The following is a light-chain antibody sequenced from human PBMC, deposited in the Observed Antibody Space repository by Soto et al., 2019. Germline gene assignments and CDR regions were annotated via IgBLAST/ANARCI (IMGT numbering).Light chain of an antibody. CDR1: QSISSW. J-gene: IGKJ1*01. V-gene: IGKV1-5*01. CDR3: QQYNSYSLK. Sequence: DLQMTQSPSTLSASVGDRVTITCRASQSISSWLAWYQQKPGKAPKLLIYDASSLGSGVPSRFSGSGSGTEFTLTISSLQPDDFATYYCQQYNSYSLKFGQGTKVEIK. CDR2: DAS.